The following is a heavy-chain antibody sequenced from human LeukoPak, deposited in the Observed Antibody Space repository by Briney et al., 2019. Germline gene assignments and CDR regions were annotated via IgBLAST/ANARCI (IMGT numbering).Heavy chain of an antibody. J-gene: IGHJ4*02. V-gene: IGHV1-46*01. CDR1: GGTFSSYA. D-gene: IGHD4-11*01. Sequence: ASVKVSCKASGGTFSSYAIRWVRQAPGQGLEWMGIINPSGGSTNYAQKFQGRVTMTRDTSTSTVYMELSSLRSEDSAVYYCARWTTTYLDYWGQGTLVTVSS. CDR2: INPSGGST. CDR3: ARWTTTYLDY.